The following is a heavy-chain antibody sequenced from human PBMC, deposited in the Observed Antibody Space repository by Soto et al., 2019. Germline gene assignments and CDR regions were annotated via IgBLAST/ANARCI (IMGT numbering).Heavy chain of an antibody. CDR2: INPNSGGT. CDR1: GYTFTGYY. Sequence: GASVKVSWKACGYTFTGYYMHWVRQAPGQGLEWMGWINPNSGGTNYAQKFQGWVTMTRDTSISTAYMELSRLRSDDTAVYYCARDGYDSCSPAEYFQHWGQGTLVTVSS. V-gene: IGHV1-2*04. D-gene: IGHD5-12*01. J-gene: IGHJ1*01. CDR3: ARDGYDSCSPAEYFQH.